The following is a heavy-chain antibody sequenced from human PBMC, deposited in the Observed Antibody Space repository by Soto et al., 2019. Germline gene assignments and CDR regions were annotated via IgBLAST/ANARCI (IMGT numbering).Heavy chain of an antibody. Sequence: QITLKESGPTLVRPTQTLTLTCAFSGFSLSTSGVGVGWIRQPPGKALEWLAVIYWDDSKHYSPSLRSRLTITKDTSKNQLVLTMTNMDPMDTGTYYCAHQGPEDWPLDYWGQGTLVTVSS. D-gene: IGHD3-9*01. V-gene: IGHV2-5*02. CDR1: GFSLSTSGVG. CDR2: IYWDDSK. CDR3: AHQGPEDWPLDY. J-gene: IGHJ4*02.